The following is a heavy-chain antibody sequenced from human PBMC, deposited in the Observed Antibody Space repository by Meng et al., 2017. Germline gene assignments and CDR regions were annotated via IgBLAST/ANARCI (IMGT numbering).Heavy chain of an antibody. D-gene: IGHD3-22*01. CDR3: QWLSTHPPDC. CDR2: ISYDGSNK. Sequence: QVQLVESGGGVVQPGRSLRLSCAASGFTFSSYAMHWVRQAPGKGLEWVAVISYDGSNKYYADSVKGRFTISRDNSKNTLYLQMNSLRAEDTAVYYCQWLSTHPPDCWGQGTLVTVSS. V-gene: IGHV3-30*01. CDR1: GFTFSSYA. J-gene: IGHJ4*02.